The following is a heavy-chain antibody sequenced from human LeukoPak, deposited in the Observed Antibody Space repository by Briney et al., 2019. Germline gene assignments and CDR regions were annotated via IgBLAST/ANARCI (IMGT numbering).Heavy chain of an antibody. J-gene: IGHJ6*02. D-gene: IGHD2-2*01. CDR2: ISYDGSNK. V-gene: IGHV3-30-3*01. Sequence: GGSLRLSCAASGFTFSSYAMHWVRQAPGKGLEWVAVISYDGSNKYYADSVKGRFTISRDNSKNTLYLQMNSLRAEDTAVYYYARDRPPYCSSTSCYAVRGNYYYYGMDVWGQGTTVTVSS. CDR3: ARDRPPYCSSTSCYAVRGNYYYYGMDV. CDR1: GFTFSSYA.